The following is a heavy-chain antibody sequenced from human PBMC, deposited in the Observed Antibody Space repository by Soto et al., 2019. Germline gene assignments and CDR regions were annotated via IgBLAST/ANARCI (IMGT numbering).Heavy chain of an antibody. CDR2: IYYSGST. V-gene: IGHV4-59*08. D-gene: IGHD3-3*01. J-gene: IGHJ5*02. CDR1: GGSISSYY. CDR3: SGGYGRNYVFWARWFDP. Sequence: SETLSLTCTVSGGSISSYYWSWIRQPPGKGLEWIGYIYYSGSTNYNPSLKSRVTISVDTSKNQFSLKLSSVTAADTAVYYCSGGYGRNYVFWARWFDPWGQGSFVTVSA.